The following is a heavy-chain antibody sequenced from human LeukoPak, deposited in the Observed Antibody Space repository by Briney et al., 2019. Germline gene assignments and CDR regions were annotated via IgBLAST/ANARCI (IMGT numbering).Heavy chain of an antibody. Sequence: PGGSLRLSCTASGFTFGDYAMSWFRQAPGKGLEWVGFIRSKAYGGTTEYAASVKGRFTISRDDSKCIAYLQMNSLKTEDTAVYYCTRITPTYYDILTGYSGYWGQGTLVTVSS. CDR1: GFTFGDYA. CDR3: TRITPTYYDILTGYSGY. J-gene: IGHJ4*02. CDR2: IRSKAYGGTT. D-gene: IGHD3-9*01. V-gene: IGHV3-49*03.